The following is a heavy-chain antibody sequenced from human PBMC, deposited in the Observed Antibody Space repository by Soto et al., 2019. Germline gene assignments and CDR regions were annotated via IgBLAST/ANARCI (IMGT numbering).Heavy chain of an antibody. V-gene: IGHV3-23*01. CDR1: GFTFSSYA. J-gene: IGHJ6*02. Sequence: PGGSLRLSCAASGFTFSSYAMSWVRQAPGKGLEWVSAISGSGGSTYYADSVKGRFTISRDNSKNTLYLQMNSLRAEDTAVYYCAKDGRAQQPGVYYYYYGMDVWGQGTTVTVSS. D-gene: IGHD6-13*01. CDR2: ISGSGGST. CDR3: AKDGRAQQPGVYYYYYGMDV.